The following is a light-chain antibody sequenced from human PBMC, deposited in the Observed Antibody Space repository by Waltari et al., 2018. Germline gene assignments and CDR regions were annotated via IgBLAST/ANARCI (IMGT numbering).Light chain of an antibody. CDR2: DVN. Sequence: QSALTQPRSVSGSPGQSVTISCTGTSSDVFGYNYVSWYQEHPGKAPKLIIYDVNKWPLWVPVRFLGSKPSTTAPLTISVRQVEDEVEYYCCSYAGRYTLLFGGGTKLTVL. CDR1: SSDVFGYNY. J-gene: IGLJ2*01. CDR3: CSYAGRYTLL. V-gene: IGLV2-11*01.